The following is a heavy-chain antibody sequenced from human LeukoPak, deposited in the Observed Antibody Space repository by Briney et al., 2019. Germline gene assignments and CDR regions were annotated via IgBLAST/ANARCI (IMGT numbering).Heavy chain of an antibody. CDR1: GYTFTDYD. Sequence: ASVKVSCKASGYTFTDYDINWVRQATGQGLEWMGWMNSSSGNTGYAQKFQGRVTMTRNPSISTAYMELSSLRSEDTAVYYCARENYGDYDYYYYMDVWGKGTTVTVSS. CDR3: ARENYGDYDYYYYMDV. CDR2: MNSSSGNT. D-gene: IGHD4-17*01. V-gene: IGHV1-8*01. J-gene: IGHJ6*03.